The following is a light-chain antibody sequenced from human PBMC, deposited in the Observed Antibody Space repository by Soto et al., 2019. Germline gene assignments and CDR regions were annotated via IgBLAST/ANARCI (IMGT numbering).Light chain of an antibody. CDR3: QQYYSNPFT. V-gene: IGKV3D-7*01. J-gene: IGKJ4*01. Sequence: EIVMTQSPATLSLSPGERATLSCRASQSVSSTYLGWYQQKPGQAPRFLIYGASTRATGIPARFSGSGSGTDFTLSISSLQAEDVAIYYCQQYYSNPFTFGGGTKVDIK. CDR2: GAS. CDR1: QSVSSTY.